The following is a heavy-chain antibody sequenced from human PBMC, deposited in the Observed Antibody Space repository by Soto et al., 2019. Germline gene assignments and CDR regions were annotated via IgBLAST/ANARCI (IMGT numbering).Heavy chain of an antibody. Sequence: GSLRLSCAASGFTFDDYAMHWVRQVPGKGLEWVANIKQGGNEKFYVDSVKGRFTISRDNDKKSLYLQMDSLRVEDTAVYYCVGALAYEVPYYYYGMDVWGQGTTVTVS. D-gene: IGHD3-16*01. CDR2: IKQGGNEK. CDR3: VGALAYEVPYYYYGMDV. V-gene: IGHV3-7*01. J-gene: IGHJ6*02. CDR1: GFTFDDYA.